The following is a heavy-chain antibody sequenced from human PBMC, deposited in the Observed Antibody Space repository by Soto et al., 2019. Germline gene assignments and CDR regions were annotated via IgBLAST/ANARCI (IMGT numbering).Heavy chain of an antibody. J-gene: IGHJ6*03. CDR1: GFAFSSYA. Sequence: EVQLLESGGGLVQPGGSLRLSCAASGFAFSSYAMSWVRQAPGKGLEWVSAISGSGGSTYYADSVKGRFTISRDNSKNTLYLQMNSLRAEDTAVYYCAKAVAVLNLRFLEYYYYYMDVWGKGTTVTVSS. D-gene: IGHD3-3*01. V-gene: IGHV3-23*01. CDR3: AKAVAVLNLRFLEYYYYYMDV. CDR2: ISGSGGST.